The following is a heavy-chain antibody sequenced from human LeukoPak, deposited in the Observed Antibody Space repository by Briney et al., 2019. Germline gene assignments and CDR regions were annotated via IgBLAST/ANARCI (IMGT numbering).Heavy chain of an antibody. CDR2: INHSGST. Sequence: SETLSLTCAVYGGSFSGYYWSWIRQPPGKGLEWIGEINHSGSTNYNPSLKSRVTISVDTSKNQFSLKLSSVTAADTAVYYCARHLWPNRYYYDSSGGEFDYWGQGALVTVSS. J-gene: IGHJ4*02. D-gene: IGHD3-22*01. V-gene: IGHV4-34*01. CDR3: ARHLWPNRYYYDSSGGEFDY. CDR1: GGSFSGYY.